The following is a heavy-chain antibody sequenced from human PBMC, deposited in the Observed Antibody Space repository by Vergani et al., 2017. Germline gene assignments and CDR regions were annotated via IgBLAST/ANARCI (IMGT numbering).Heavy chain of an antibody. J-gene: IGHJ4*02. Sequence: EVQLVESGGGVVRPGGSLRLSCAASGFTFVDYGMSWVRQAPGKGLEWVPGINWNGGSTGYADSVKGRFTISRDNAKNSLYLQMNSLRAEDTALYYCARERNAYYDFWSGYYTQYYFDYWGQGTLVTVSS. CDR1: GFTFVDYG. V-gene: IGHV3-20*04. CDR3: ARERNAYYDFWSGYYTQYYFDY. CDR2: INWNGGST. D-gene: IGHD3-3*01.